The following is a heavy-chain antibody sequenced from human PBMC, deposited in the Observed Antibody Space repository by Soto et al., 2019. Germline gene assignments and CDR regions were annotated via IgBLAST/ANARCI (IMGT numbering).Heavy chain of an antibody. CDR1: GGTFRSFT. CDR2: FMPILGSA. J-gene: IGHJ3*02. Sequence: GASVKVSCKASGGTFRSFTVNWVRQAPGQGLEWMGGFMPILGSANYAQKFQGRVTIIADESTNTGYLELSSLRSEDTAVYYCARGNAFDIWGQGTVVTVSS. V-gene: IGHV1-69*13. CDR3: ARGNAFDI.